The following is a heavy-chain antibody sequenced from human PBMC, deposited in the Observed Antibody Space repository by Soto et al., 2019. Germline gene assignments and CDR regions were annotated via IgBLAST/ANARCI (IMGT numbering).Heavy chain of an antibody. Sequence: SETLSLTCAVYGGSFSGYYWSWIRQPPGKGLEWIGEINHSGSTNYNPSLKSRVTISVDTSKNQFSLKLSSVTAADTAVYYCARVYVGYCSSTSCYFKSRFGSWFDPWGQGTLVTVSS. CDR3: ARVYVGYCSSTSCYFKSRFGSWFDP. D-gene: IGHD2-2*01. J-gene: IGHJ5*02. V-gene: IGHV4-34*01. CDR2: INHSGST. CDR1: GGSFSGYY.